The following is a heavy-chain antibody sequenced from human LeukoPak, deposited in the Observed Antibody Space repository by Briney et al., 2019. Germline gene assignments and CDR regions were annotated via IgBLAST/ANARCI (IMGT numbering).Heavy chain of an antibody. CDR1: GFTFSIYS. Sequence: PGGSLRLSCAASGFTFSIYSMNWVRQAPGKGLEWVSYISSSSSSIYYADSVKGRFTISRDNAKNSLYLQMNSLRAEDTAVYYCARGSGSYYYYYMDVWGKGTTVTISS. V-gene: IGHV3-48*01. J-gene: IGHJ6*03. CDR2: ISSSSSSI. D-gene: IGHD1-26*01. CDR3: ARGSGSYYYYYMDV.